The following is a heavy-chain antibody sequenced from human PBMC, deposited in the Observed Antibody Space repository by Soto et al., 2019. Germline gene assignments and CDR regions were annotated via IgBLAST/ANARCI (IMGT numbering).Heavy chain of an antibody. J-gene: IGHJ4*02. CDR3: TTELYSGRCY. CDR1: GFTFNNAW. Sequence: EVQLVESGGGLVKPGGSLRLSCAGSGFTFNNAWMNWVRQAPGKGLEWVGRIENKTDGGTRDYAAPVKGRFIISRDDSKNTLYLQMNSLKTEDTAVYYCTTELYSGRCYWGQGTLVTVSS. V-gene: IGHV3-15*04. D-gene: IGHD2-21*01. CDR2: IENKTDGGTR.